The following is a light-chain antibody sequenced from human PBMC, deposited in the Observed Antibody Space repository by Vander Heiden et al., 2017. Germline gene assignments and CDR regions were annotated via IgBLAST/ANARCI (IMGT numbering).Light chain of an antibody. Sequence: QSALTQPASVSGSPGQSITISCTGTSSDVGGYNYVSWYQQHPGKAPKLMMYDVSNRPSGVSNRFSGSKSGNTASLTISGLQAEDEADYYCSSYTSSSTLFVFGGGTKLTVL. V-gene: IGLV2-14*01. J-gene: IGLJ2*01. CDR3: SSYTSSSTLFV. CDR1: SSDVGGYNY. CDR2: DVS.